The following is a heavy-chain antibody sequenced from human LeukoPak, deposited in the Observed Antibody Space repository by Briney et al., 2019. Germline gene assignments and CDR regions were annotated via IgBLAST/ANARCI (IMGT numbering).Heavy chain of an antibody. Sequence: GGSLRLSCAASGFTFSSYSMNWVRQAPGKGLEWVSSISSSSSYIYYADSVKGRFTISRDNAKNSLYLQMNSLRAEDTAVYYCAKALPRGLAVAGENWFDPWGQGTLVTVSS. CDR1: GFTFSSYS. V-gene: IGHV3-21*04. J-gene: IGHJ5*02. CDR2: ISSSSSYI. CDR3: AKALPRGLAVAGENWFDP. D-gene: IGHD6-19*01.